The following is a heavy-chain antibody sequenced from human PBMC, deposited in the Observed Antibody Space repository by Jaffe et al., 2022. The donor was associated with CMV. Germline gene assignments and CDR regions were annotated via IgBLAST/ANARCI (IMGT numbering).Heavy chain of an antibody. Sequence: QITLKESGPTLVKPTQTLTLTCTFSGFSLSTSGVGVGWIRQPPGKALEWLALIYWNDDKRYSPSLKSRLTITKDTSKNQVVLTMTNMDPVDTATYYCAHRRGYGDYHGVRGGWFDPWGQGTLVTVSS. D-gene: IGHD4-17*01. CDR2: IYWNDDK. CDR3: AHRRGYGDYHGVRGGWFDP. CDR1: GFSLSTSGVG. V-gene: IGHV2-5*01. J-gene: IGHJ5*02.